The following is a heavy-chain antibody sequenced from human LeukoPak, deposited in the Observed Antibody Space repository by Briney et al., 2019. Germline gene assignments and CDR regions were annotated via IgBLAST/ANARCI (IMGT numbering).Heavy chain of an antibody. CDR2: INQAGSVQ. V-gene: IGHV3-7*04. CDR1: GFSFSAYY. CDR3: ARAVRGGADTY. D-gene: IGHD3-10*02. J-gene: IGHJ4*02. Sequence: PGGSLRLSCAASGFSFSAYYMNWVRQAPGQGPEWLANINQAGSVQNYVDSVRGRFTISRDNAKNSLFLQMNSLRAEDTAVYYCARAVRGGADTYWGQGTLVAVSS.